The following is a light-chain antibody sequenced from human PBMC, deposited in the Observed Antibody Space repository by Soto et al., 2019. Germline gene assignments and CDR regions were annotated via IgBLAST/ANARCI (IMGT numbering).Light chain of an antibody. V-gene: IGKV3-20*01. CDR2: GAS. CDR3: QRYGSSPPYA. CDR1: QSVSSSY. Sequence: EIVLTQSPGTLSLSPGERVTLSCRASQSVSSSYLGWYQQKPGQAPRLLIYGASNRATDIPDRFSGSGSGTDFTLTISRLEPEDFAVYYCQRYGSSPPYAFGQGTKLEVK. J-gene: IGKJ2*01.